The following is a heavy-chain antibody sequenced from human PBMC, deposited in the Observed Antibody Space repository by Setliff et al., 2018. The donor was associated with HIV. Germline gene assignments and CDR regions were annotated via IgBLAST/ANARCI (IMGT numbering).Heavy chain of an antibody. V-gene: IGHV4-59*08. CDR2: IHSSGST. Sequence: SLTCSVSSGSVSGYYWGWIRQPPGKKLEWIGYIHSSGSTIYSASLKSRVSISVDTSKNQVSLRLSSVTAADTAVYHCSRGSYYMDVWGKGTTVTVSS. D-gene: IGHD3-16*01. CDR3: SRGSYYMDV. J-gene: IGHJ6*03. CDR1: SGSVSGYY.